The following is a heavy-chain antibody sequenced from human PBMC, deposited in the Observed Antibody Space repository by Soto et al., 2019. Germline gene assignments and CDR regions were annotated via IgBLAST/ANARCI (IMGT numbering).Heavy chain of an antibody. CDR3: ASTDSGSSSWYYFDY. D-gene: IGHD6-13*01. J-gene: IGHJ4*02. V-gene: IGHV4-59*01. CDR1: GGSISSYY. CDR2: IYYSGST. Sequence: QVQLQESGPGLVKPSETLSLTCTVSGGSISSYYWSWIRQPPGKGLEWIGYIYYSGSTNYNPSLKSRVTISVDTSKNQFSLKLSSVTAADTAVYYCASTDSGSSSWYYFDYWGQGTLVTVSS.